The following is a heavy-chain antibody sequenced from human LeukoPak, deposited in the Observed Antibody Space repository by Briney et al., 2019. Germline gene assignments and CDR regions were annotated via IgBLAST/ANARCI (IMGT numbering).Heavy chain of an antibody. D-gene: IGHD5-18*01. CDR2: VYYSGST. CDR3: ARGGRGYSLCYFDY. J-gene: IGHJ4*02. Sequence: ASETLSLTCTVSGGSISSYYWSWIRQPPGKGLEWIGYVYYSGSTSYNPSLKSRVTISVDTSKNQFSLKLSSVTAADTAVYYCARGGRGYSLCYFDYWGQGTLVTVSS. V-gene: IGHV4-59*01. CDR1: GGSISSYY.